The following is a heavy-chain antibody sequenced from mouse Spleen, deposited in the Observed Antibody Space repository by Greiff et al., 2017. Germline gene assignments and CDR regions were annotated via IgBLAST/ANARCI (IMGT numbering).Heavy chain of an antibody. Sequence: QVQLQQPGAELVKPGASVKLSCKASGYTFTSYWMQWVKQRPGQGLEWIGEIDPSDSYTNYNQKFKGKATLTVDTSSSTAYMQLSSLTSEDSAVYYCATRDDYDDFAWFAYWGQGTLVTVSA. CDR1: GYTFTSYW. CDR2: IDPSDSYT. J-gene: IGHJ3*01. D-gene: IGHD2-4*01. CDR3: ATRDDYDDFAWFAY. V-gene: IGHV1-50*01.